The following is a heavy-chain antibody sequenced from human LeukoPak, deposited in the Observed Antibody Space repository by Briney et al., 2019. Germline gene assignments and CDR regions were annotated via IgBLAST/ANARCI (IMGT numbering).Heavy chain of an antibody. D-gene: IGHD1-26*01. J-gene: IGHJ4*02. CDR3: ARDCSGGASCY. Sequence: SVKVSCKASGYTFTSYYMHWVRQAPGQGLEWMGRIIPILGIANYAQKFQGRVTITADKSTSTAYMELSSLRSEDTAVYYCARDCSGGASCYWGQGTLVTVSS. V-gene: IGHV1-69*04. CDR2: IIPILGIA. CDR1: GYTFTSYY.